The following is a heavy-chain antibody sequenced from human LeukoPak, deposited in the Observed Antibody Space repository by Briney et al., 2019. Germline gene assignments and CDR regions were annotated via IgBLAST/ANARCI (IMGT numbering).Heavy chain of an antibody. CDR3: ARMEVVPAAKTYYYYGMDV. CDR2: ISGSGTDR. Sequence: GGSLRLSCGTSGFTFSSYEMNWVRQAPGKGLEWVSYISGSGTDRYYADSVKGRFTISRDSAKNSLYLQMNSLRAEDTAVYYCARMEVVPAAKTYYYYGMDVWGQGTTVTVSS. V-gene: IGHV3-48*03. J-gene: IGHJ6*02. D-gene: IGHD2-2*01. CDR1: GFTFSSYE.